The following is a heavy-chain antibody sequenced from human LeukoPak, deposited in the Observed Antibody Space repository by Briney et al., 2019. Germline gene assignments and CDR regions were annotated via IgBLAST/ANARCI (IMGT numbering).Heavy chain of an antibody. V-gene: IGHV4-39*01. CDR2: IYYSGST. CDR1: GGSISGSSYY. CDR3: ARGRPYSGGYHLDY. D-gene: IGHD1-26*01. J-gene: IGHJ4*02. Sequence: PSETLSLTCTVSGGSISGSSYYWGWIRQPPGKGLEWIGNIYYSGSTYYNPSLKSRVTMSVDTSKNQFSLKLNSVTAADTAVYYCARGRPYSGGYHLDYWGQGTLVTVSS.